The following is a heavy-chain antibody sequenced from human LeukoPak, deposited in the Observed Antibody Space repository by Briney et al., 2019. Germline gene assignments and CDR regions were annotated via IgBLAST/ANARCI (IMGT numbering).Heavy chain of an antibody. CDR3: AKDDRRYCSSTSSHDVDY. J-gene: IGHJ4*02. CDR1: GFTFSSYG. CDR2: ISYDGSNK. Sequence: PGGSLRLSCAASGFTFSSYGMHWVRQAPGKGLEWVAVISYDGSNKYYADSVKGRFTISRDNSKNTLYLQMNSLRAEDTAVYYCAKDDRRYCSSTSSHDVDYWGQGTLVTVSS. D-gene: IGHD2-2*01. V-gene: IGHV3-30*18.